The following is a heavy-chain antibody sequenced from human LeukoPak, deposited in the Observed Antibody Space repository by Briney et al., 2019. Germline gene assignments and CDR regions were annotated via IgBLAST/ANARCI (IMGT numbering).Heavy chain of an antibody. CDR3: AGTMVRGVIAGPED. CDR2: IYTSGST. V-gene: IGHV4-39*07. J-gene: IGHJ4*02. CDR1: GGSISSSSYY. D-gene: IGHD3-10*01. Sequence: SETLSHTCTVSGGSISSSSYYWGWIRQPPGKGLEWIGRIYTSGSTNYNPSLKSRVTMSVDTSKNQFSLKLSSVTAADTAVYYCAGTMVRGVIAGPEDWGQGTLVTVSS.